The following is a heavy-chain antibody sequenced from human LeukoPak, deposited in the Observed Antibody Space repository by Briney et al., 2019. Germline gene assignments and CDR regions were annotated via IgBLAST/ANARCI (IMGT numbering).Heavy chain of an antibody. V-gene: IGHV3-21*04. J-gene: IGHJ4*02. Sequence: GGSLRLSCAASGFTFSSYSMNWVRQAPGKGLEWVSSISSSSSYIYYADSVKGRFTISRDNSKNTLYLQMSSLRAEDTAVYYCATTMVRGVMNFDYWGQGTLVTVSS. CDR1: GFTFSSYS. D-gene: IGHD3-10*01. CDR2: ISSSSSYI. CDR3: ATTMVRGVMNFDY.